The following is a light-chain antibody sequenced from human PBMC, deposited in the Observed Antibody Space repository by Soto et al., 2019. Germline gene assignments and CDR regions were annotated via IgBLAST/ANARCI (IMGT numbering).Light chain of an antibody. J-gene: IGLJ1*01. V-gene: IGLV1-40*01. Sequence: QSALTQPPSVSGAPGQRVTISCTGSSSNIGAGYDVNWYQQLPGAAPKFLIYGNSNRPSGVPDRFSGSKSGTSASLAITGLQAEDEADYYCQSYDSRLSGYVFGTWTKLTVL. CDR2: GNS. CDR1: SSNIGAGYD. CDR3: QSYDSRLSGYV.